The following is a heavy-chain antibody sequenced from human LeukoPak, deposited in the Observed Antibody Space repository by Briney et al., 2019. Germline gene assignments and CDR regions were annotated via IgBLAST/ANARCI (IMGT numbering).Heavy chain of an antibody. J-gene: IGHJ4*02. CDR2: ISGSGGST. V-gene: IGHV3-23*01. CDR3: AKGYYDSSGYLYSFDY. CDR1: GFTFSSYA. D-gene: IGHD3-22*01. Sequence: GVSLRLSCAASGFTFSSYAMSWVRQAPGKGLEWVSAISGSGGSTYYADSVKGRFTISRDNSKNTLYLQMNSLRAEDTAVYYCAKGYYDSSGYLYSFDYWGQGTLVTVSS.